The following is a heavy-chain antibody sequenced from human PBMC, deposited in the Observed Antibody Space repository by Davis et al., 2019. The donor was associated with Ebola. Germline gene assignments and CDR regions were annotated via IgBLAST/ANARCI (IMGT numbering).Heavy chain of an antibody. CDR2: INHSGST. J-gene: IGHJ2*01. V-gene: IGHV4-34*01. CDR1: GGSFSGYY. CDR3: ARPPVTTPAGHFDL. Sequence: SETLSLTFAVYGGSFSGYYWSWIRQPPGKGLEWIGEINHSGSTNYNPSLKSRVTISVDTSKNQFSLKLSSVTAADTAVYYCARPPVTTPAGHFDLWGRGTLVTVSS. D-gene: IGHD4-17*01.